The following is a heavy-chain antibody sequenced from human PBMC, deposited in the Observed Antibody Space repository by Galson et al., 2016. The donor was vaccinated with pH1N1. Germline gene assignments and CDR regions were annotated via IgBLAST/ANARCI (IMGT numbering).Heavy chain of an antibody. V-gene: IGHV3-33*07. CDR2: MWHDGSHE. D-gene: IGHD2-15*01. CDR1: GFDFSSYG. J-gene: IGHJ5*02. CDR3: ARDFSYCRGLSCFSTPLFNWVAS. Sequence: SLRLSCAASGFDFSSYGMFWVRQAPRKGLEWVAAMWHDGSHEYYSDSVNGRFTISRDNSKNTLYLQMDWLTGEDTAVYYCARDFSYCRGLSCFSTPLFNWVASWGEGALVTVS.